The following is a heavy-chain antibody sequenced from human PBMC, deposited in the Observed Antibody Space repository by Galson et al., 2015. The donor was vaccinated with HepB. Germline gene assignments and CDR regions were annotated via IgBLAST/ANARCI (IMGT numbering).Heavy chain of an antibody. CDR1: GGSISSSSYY. CDR2: IYYSGST. D-gene: IGHD3-16*01. J-gene: IGHJ3*02. CDR3: AGFGAFDI. V-gene: IGHV4-39*01. Sequence: ETLSLTCTVSGGSISSSSYYWGWIRQPPGKGLEWIGSIYYSGSTYYNPSLKSRVTISVDTSKNQFSLKLSSVTAADTAVYYCAGFGAFDIWGQGTMVTVSS.